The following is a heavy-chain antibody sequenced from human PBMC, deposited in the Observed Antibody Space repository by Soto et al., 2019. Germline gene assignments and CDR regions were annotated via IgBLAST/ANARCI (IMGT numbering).Heavy chain of an antibody. Sequence: EVQLVESGGGLVQPGGSLRLSCAASGFTFRNYWMYWVRQAPGQGLEWVSRINSDGSVSSYADSVKGRLTISRDNVKNTLYLLMDSLRAEDTAVYYSARGDCVGGRSYSLAGSFYYYMDAWGKGTTVTVFS. V-gene: IGHV3-74*02. J-gene: IGHJ6*03. CDR3: ARGDCVGGRSYSLAGSFYYYMDA. CDR1: GFTFRNYW. D-gene: IGHD2-15*01. CDR2: INSDGSVS.